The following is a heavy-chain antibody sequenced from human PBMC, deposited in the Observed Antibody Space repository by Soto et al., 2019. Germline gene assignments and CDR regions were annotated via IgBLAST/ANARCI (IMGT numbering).Heavy chain of an antibody. D-gene: IGHD3-3*01. CDR2: ISSSGSTI. CDR1: GFTFSSYE. Sequence: GGSLRLSCAASGFTFSSYEMNWVRQAPGKGLGWVSYISSSGSTIYYADSVKGRFTISRDNAKNSLYLQMNSLRAEDTAVYYCARSGFLEVYGMDVWGQGTTVTVSS. CDR3: ARSGFLEVYGMDV. J-gene: IGHJ6*02. V-gene: IGHV3-48*03.